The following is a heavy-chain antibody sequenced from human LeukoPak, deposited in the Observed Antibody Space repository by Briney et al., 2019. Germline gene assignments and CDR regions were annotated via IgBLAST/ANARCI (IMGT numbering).Heavy chain of an antibody. D-gene: IGHD2-2*01. CDR3: AKSGVVGVF. J-gene: IGHJ6*02. V-gene: IGHV3-30*18. CDR1: GFTFINYG. Sequence: GGSLRVSCAASGFTFINYGMHWVRQAPGKGLEWVAVISYDGSNKYYADSVKGRFTISRDNSKDTLYLQMNSLRGEDTAVYHCAKSGVVGVFLGQGTTVTVSS. CDR2: ISYDGSNK.